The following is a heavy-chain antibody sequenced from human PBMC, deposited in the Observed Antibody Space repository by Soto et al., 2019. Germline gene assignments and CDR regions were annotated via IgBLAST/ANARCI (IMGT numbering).Heavy chain of an antibody. Sequence: SVKVSCKASGGTFNSYAISWVRQAPGQGLEWMGGIIPIFGTANYAQKFQGRVTITADESTSTAYMELSSLRSEDTAVYYCARSRGDYDSSGYYTNWFDPWGQGTLVTVSS. CDR3: ARSRGDYDSSGYYTNWFDP. CDR1: GGTFNSYA. CDR2: IIPIFGTA. V-gene: IGHV1-69*13. D-gene: IGHD3-22*01. J-gene: IGHJ5*02.